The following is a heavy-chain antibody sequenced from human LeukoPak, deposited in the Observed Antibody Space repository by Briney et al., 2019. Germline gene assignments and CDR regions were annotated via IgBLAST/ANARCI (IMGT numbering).Heavy chain of an antibody. CDR2: ISAYNGNT. D-gene: IGHD5-18*01. J-gene: IGHJ4*02. Sequence: ASVKVSCKASGYAFTNYEINWVRQAPGQGLEWMGWISAYNGNTNYAQKLQGRVTMTTDTSTSTAYMELRSLRSDDTAVYYCARDPNTAIFDYWGQGTLVTVSS. V-gene: IGHV1-18*01. CDR3: ARDPNTAIFDY. CDR1: GYAFTNYE.